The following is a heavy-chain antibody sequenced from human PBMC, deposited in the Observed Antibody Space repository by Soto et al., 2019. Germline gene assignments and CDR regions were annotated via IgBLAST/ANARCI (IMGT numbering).Heavy chain of an antibody. CDR2: ISYDGSNK. V-gene: IGHV3-30-3*01. Sequence: PGGSLRLSCAASGFTFSSYAMHWVRQAPGKGLEWVAVISYDGSNKYYADSVKGRFTISRDNSKNTLYLQMNSLRPEDTAVYYCARDGLTIFGPILDPWGQGTLVTVSS. J-gene: IGHJ5*02. CDR3: ARDGLTIFGPILDP. CDR1: GFTFSSYA. D-gene: IGHD3-3*01.